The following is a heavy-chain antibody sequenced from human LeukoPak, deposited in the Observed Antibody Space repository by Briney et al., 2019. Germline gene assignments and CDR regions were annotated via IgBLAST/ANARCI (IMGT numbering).Heavy chain of an antibody. Sequence: PGRSLRLSCAASGFTYNSYAMHWVRQAPGKGLEWVAVIAYDGTSQYYADSVKGRFTISRDNSKNTLDLQMNSLRPDDTAVYYCARVGRDYRYGYEGNFGYWGQGTLVTVSS. CDR2: IAYDGTSQ. CDR1: GFTYNSYA. CDR3: ARVGRDYRYGYEGNFGY. V-gene: IGHV3-30*04. J-gene: IGHJ4*02. D-gene: IGHD5-18*01.